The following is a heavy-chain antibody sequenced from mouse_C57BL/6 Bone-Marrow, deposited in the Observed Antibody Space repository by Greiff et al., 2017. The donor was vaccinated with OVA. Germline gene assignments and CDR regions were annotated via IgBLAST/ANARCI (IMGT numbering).Heavy chain of an antibody. Sequence: VQLQQPGAELVKPGASVKMSCKASGYTFTSYWITWVKQRPGQGLEWIGDIYPGSGSTNYNEKFKSKATLTVATSSSTAYMQLSSLTSEDSAVYYCARCPHYYGSSWYFDYWGQGTTLTVSS. CDR1: GYTFTSYW. CDR3: ARCPHYYGSSWYFDY. V-gene: IGHV1-55*01. D-gene: IGHD1-1*01. CDR2: IYPGSGST. J-gene: IGHJ2*01.